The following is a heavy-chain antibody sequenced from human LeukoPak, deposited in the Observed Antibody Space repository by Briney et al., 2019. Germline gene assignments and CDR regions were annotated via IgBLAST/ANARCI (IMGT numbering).Heavy chain of an antibody. CDR2: IYTSGST. J-gene: IGHJ4*02. CDR3: ARRGLYSSSWSYFDY. CDR1: GGSISSYY. Sequence: SETLSLTCTVSGGSISSYYWSWIRQPAGKGLEWIGRIYTSGSTNYNPSLKSRVTMSVDTSKNQFSLKLSSVTAADTAVYYCARRGLYSSSWSYFDYWGQGTLVTVSS. D-gene: IGHD6-13*01. V-gene: IGHV4-4*07.